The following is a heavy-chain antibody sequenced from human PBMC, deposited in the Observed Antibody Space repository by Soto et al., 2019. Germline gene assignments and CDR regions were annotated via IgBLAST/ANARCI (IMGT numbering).Heavy chain of an antibody. CDR2: IYYSGST. CDR1: GGSISSSSYY. Sequence: QLQLQESGPGLVKPSETLSLTCTVSGGSISSSSYYWGWIRQPPGKGLEWIGSIYYSGSTYYNPALKSRVTISVATSKNQFSLKLSSVTAADTAVYYCARLRFWSGYYLDYWGQGTLVTVSS. CDR3: ARLRFWSGYYLDY. D-gene: IGHD3-3*01. V-gene: IGHV4-39*01. J-gene: IGHJ4*02.